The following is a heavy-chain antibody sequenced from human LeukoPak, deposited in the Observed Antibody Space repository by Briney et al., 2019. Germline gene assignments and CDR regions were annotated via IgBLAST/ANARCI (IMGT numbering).Heavy chain of an antibody. Sequence: ASVKVSCKASGSTLTEYYIHWVRQAPGQGLEWMGFTIPDSGGTTYQQNFQGRVTMTRDTSISTFYMELSSLRPDDTAVYYCSTEDKYCTGANCGVFWGQGTLVTVSS. D-gene: IGHD2-8*02. J-gene: IGHJ4*02. CDR2: TIPDSGGT. CDR3: STEDKYCTGANCGVF. CDR1: GSTLTEYY. V-gene: IGHV1-2*02.